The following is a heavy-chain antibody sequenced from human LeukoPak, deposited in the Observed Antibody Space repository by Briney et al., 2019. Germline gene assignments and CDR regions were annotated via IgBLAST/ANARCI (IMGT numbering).Heavy chain of an antibody. Sequence: GGSLRLSCAAPGFTFNDYYMSWIRQAPGEGLEWLSYINIGGTNTHYADSVKGRFTISRDNAKKSLYLEMNNLRAEDTAVYYCATDGAGFDTWGQGVLVTVSS. CDR2: INIGGTNT. CDR3: ATDGAGFDT. J-gene: IGHJ5*02. V-gene: IGHV3-11*01. CDR1: GFTFNDYY.